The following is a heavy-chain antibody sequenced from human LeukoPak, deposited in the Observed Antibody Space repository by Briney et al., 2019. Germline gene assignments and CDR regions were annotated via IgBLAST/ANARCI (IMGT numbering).Heavy chain of an antibody. J-gene: IGHJ4*02. Sequence: SVKVSCKASGGTFSSYAISWVRQAPGQGLEWMGGIIPIFGTANYAQKFQGRVTITADESTSTAYMELSSLRSEDTAVYYCASDSYGYFYFDYWGQGTLVTVSS. CDR2: IIPIFGTA. D-gene: IGHD5-18*01. CDR1: GGTFSSYA. CDR3: ASDSYGYFYFDY. V-gene: IGHV1-69*13.